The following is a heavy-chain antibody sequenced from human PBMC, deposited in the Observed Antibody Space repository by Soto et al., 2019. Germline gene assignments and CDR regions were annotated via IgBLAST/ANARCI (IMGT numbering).Heavy chain of an antibody. CDR2: IYYSGST. D-gene: IGHD3-10*01. CDR1: GGSISSGDYY. V-gene: IGHV4-30-4*01. CDR3: ARDGGNRMWVGELFARDYYYYGMDV. J-gene: IGHJ6*02. Sequence: QVQLQESGPGLVKPSQTLSLTCTVSGGSISSGDYYWSWIRQPPGKGLEWIGYIYYSGSTYYNPSLKMRVTMSVDTSKNQFSLKLSSVTAADTAVYYCARDGGNRMWVGELFARDYYYYGMDVWGQGTTVTVSS.